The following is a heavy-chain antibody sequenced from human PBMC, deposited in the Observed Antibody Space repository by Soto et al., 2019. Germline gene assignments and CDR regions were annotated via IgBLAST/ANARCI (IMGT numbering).Heavy chain of an antibody. CDR3: ARGWGYDSTDYYYAY. V-gene: IGHV1-69*01. J-gene: IGHJ4*02. D-gene: IGHD3-22*01. CDR1: GGSFNRHT. Sequence: QVQLVQSGAEVRKPGSSVSVSCKASGGSFNRHTISWVRQAPGQGLEWMGGIIPIFGTANHAQKFQGRVTIIADESTSTVYMELSSLRSDDTAIYYCARGWGYDSTDYYYAYWGQGTLVIVSS. CDR2: IIPIFGTA.